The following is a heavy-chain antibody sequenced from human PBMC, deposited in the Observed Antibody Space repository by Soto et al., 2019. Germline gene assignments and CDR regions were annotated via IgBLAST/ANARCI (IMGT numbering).Heavy chain of an antibody. CDR2: ISAYNGNT. D-gene: IGHD3-22*01. V-gene: IGHV1-18*01. J-gene: IGHJ6*02. Sequence: ASVKVSCKASGYTFTSYGISWVRQAPGQGLEWMGWISAYNGNTNYAQKLQGRVTMTTDTSTSTAYMELRSLRSDDTAVYYCARVGYYYDSSGYGQIYYYYYGMDVWGQGTKVTVSS. CDR3: ARVGYYYDSSGYGQIYYYYYGMDV. CDR1: GYTFTSYG.